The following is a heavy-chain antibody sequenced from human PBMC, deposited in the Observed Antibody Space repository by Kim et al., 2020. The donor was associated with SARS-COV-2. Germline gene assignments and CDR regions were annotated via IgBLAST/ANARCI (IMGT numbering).Heavy chain of an antibody. CDR3: ARASYSSFDY. V-gene: IGHV4-59*01. CDR2: IYYSGST. D-gene: IGHD4-4*01. Sequence: SETLSLTCTVSGGSISSYYWSWIRQPPGKGLEWIGYIYYSGSTNYNPSLKSRVTISVDTSKNQFSLKLSSVTAADTAVYYCARASYSSFDYWGQGTLVTVSS. CDR1: GGSISSYY. J-gene: IGHJ4*02.